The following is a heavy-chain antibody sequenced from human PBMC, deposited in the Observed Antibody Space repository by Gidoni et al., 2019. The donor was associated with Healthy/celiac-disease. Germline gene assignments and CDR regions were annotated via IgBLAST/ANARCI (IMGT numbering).Heavy chain of an antibody. Sequence: QVQLQPWGAGLLKPSETLSLTCAVYGGSFSGYYWSWIRQPPGKGLEWIGEINHSGSTNYNPSLKSRVTISVDTSKNQFSLKLSSVTAADTAVYYCARAPEGSGRRTAYYYYGMDVWGQGTTVTVSS. CDR1: GGSFSGYY. CDR2: INHSGST. J-gene: IGHJ6*02. V-gene: IGHV4-34*01. D-gene: IGHD3-10*01. CDR3: ARAPEGSGRRTAYYYYGMDV.